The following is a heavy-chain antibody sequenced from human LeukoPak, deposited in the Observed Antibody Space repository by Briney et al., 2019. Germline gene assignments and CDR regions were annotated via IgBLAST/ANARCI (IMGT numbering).Heavy chain of an antibody. V-gene: IGHV4-4*02. CDR1: GGSISSSNW. CDR2: IYHSGST. J-gene: IGHJ4*02. D-gene: IGHD6-19*01. CDR3: ARYDVGWYYFDY. Sequence: SETLSLTCVVSGGSISSSNWWSWVRQPPEKGLEWIGEIYHSGSTNYNPSLKSRVTISVDKSKNQFSLKLSSVTAADTAVYYCARYDVGWYYFDYWGQGTLVTASS.